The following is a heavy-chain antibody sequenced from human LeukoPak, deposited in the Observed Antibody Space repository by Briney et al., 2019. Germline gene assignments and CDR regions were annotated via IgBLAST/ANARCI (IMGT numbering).Heavy chain of an antibody. Sequence: PGGSLRLSCAASGFTFSSYAMHWVRQAPGEGLEYVSAISSNGGSTYYANSVKGRFTISRDNSKNTLYLQMGSLRAEDMAVYYCARGVVDTAMVLDYWGQGTLVTVSS. J-gene: IGHJ4*02. D-gene: IGHD5-18*01. CDR1: GFTFSSYA. CDR2: ISSNGGST. CDR3: ARGVVDTAMVLDY. V-gene: IGHV3-64*01.